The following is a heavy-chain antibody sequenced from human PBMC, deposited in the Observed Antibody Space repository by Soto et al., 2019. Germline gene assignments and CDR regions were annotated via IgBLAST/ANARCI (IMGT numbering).Heavy chain of an antibody. V-gene: IGHV3-23*01. Sequence: GGSLRLSCVASEFTFNSYAISWVRQAPGMGLEWVSSIIGSGAITYYADSVQGRFTISRDNSKSTLYLQMMSLTAEDTAIYYCVSGGGGGLFDPWGQGTMVTVAS. D-gene: IGHD2-15*01. CDR3: VSGGGGGLFDP. J-gene: IGHJ5*02. CDR2: IIGSGAIT. CDR1: EFTFNSYA.